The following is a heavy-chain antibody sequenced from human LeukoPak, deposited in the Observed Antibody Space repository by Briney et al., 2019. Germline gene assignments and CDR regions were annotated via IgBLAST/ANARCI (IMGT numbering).Heavy chain of an antibody. V-gene: IGHV4-34*01. J-gene: IGHJ4*02. CDR1: GGSFSDYY. CDR3: ARAGFGLAPHRGTPFDY. CDR2: INHSGST. Sequence: SETLSLTCAVYGGSFSDYYWSWIRQPPGKGLEWIGEINHSGSTNYNPSLKSRVTISIDTSKNQFSLKLSFVTAADTAVYYCARAGFGLAPHRGTPFDYWGQGNLVTVSS. D-gene: IGHD6-13*01.